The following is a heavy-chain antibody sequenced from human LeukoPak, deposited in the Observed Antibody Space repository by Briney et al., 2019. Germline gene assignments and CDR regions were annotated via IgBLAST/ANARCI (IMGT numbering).Heavy chain of an antibody. Sequence: SETLSLTCTVSGGSITYYYWSWIRQPPGKGLEWIGYIYYSGSTNYNPSLKSRVTISVDTSKNQFSLKLSSVTAADTAVYYCARAVVRGVHYFDYWGQGTLVTVSS. J-gene: IGHJ4*02. CDR1: GGSITYYY. D-gene: IGHD3-10*01. CDR3: ARAVVRGVHYFDY. V-gene: IGHV4-59*12. CDR2: IYYSGST.